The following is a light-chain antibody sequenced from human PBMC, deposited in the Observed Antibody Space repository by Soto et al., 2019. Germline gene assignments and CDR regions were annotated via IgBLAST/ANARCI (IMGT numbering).Light chain of an antibody. CDR2: GAS. Sequence: EIVVTQSPATLSVSPGERATLSCRASQSVSNNVAWYQQKPGQAPRLLIYGASTRATGIPVRFSGSGSGTEFTLTISGLQSEDSAVYYCQQSRGTFGQGTRVEI. V-gene: IGKV3-15*01. CDR3: QQSRGT. J-gene: IGKJ1*01. CDR1: QSVSNN.